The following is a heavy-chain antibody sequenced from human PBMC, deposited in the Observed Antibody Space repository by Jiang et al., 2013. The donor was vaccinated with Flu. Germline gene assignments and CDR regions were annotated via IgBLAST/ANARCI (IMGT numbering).Heavy chain of an antibody. J-gene: IGHJ2*01. CDR2: IIPMFGTT. CDR1: GGTISGYV. Sequence: QLVESGAEVKEPGSSMKVSCKASGGTISGYVFSWVRQAPGQGLEWMGGIIPMFGTTNYAQTFAGRVTITADESTSTVYLELSSLRSADTAVYFCARDSSSEAYPLLLYYFDLWGRGTLVTVSS. CDR3: ARDSSSEAYPLLLYYFDL. V-gene: IGHV1-69*01. D-gene: IGHD2-15*01.